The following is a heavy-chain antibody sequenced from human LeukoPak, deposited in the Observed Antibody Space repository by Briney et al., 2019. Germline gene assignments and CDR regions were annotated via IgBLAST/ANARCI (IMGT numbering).Heavy chain of an antibody. CDR1: GFTFSNYA. CDR2: IIGGGGSI. CDR3: AKEGLRITMVRGVIIEGPLDY. Sequence: GGSLRLSCAASGFTFSNYAMSWVRQAPGRGRGWVSSIIGGGGSIYYADSVKGRFIISRDNSKKTLYLQMFSLRAEDTAVYYCAKEGLRITMVRGVIIEGPLDYWGQGTLVTVSS. V-gene: IGHV3-23*01. J-gene: IGHJ4*02. D-gene: IGHD3-10*01.